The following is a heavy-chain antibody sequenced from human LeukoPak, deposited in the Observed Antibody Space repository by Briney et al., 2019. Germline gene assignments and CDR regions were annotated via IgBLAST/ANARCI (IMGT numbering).Heavy chain of an antibody. V-gene: IGHV1-46*03. J-gene: IGHJ4*02. D-gene: IGHD3-3*01. CDR2: INPSGGST. CDR1: GYTFTSYY. CDR3: ARDSGVDFWSGYIEDY. Sequence: ASVKVSXKASGYTFTSYYMHWVRQAPGQGLEWMGIINPSGGSTSYAQKFQGRVTMTRDTSTSTVYMELSSLRSEDTAVYYCARDSGVDFWSGYIEDYWGQGTLVTVSS.